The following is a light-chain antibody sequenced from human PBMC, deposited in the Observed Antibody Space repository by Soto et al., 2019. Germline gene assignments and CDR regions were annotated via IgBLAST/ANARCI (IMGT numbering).Light chain of an antibody. V-gene: IGKV1-9*01. Sequence: DIQLTQSPSFLSASVGDRVTITCRASQGVSTFLAWYQQKPGKAPKLLISAASTLQSGVPSRFSGSGSGTEFTLTISSLQPEDFATYYCQQLNSYPLTFGGGTKVEIK. CDR3: QQLNSYPLT. CDR1: QGVSTF. J-gene: IGKJ4*01. CDR2: AAS.